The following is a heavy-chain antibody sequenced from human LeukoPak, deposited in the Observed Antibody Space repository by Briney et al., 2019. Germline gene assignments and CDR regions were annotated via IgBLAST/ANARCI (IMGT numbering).Heavy chain of an antibody. Sequence: SETLSLTCTVSGGSISSGSYYWSWIRQPAGKGLEWIGRIYNSGSTTYNPSLKGRVTISVDTSKNQFSLNVTSVTAADTAVYYCARLTARGFWFFDLWGRGTLVTVSS. CDR1: GGSISSGSYY. V-gene: IGHV4-61*10. D-gene: IGHD5-12*01. CDR2: IYNSGST. J-gene: IGHJ2*01. CDR3: ARLTARGFWFFDL.